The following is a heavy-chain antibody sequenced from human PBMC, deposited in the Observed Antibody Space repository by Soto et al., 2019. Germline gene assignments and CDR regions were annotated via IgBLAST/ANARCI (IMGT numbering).Heavy chain of an antibody. CDR2: ISSRSSTI. J-gene: IGHJ6*02. D-gene: IGHD3-16*01. CDR1: GFTFSSYS. CDR3: ASRYVNYYYGMDV. Sequence: PXGSLLLSCAASGFTFSSYSMNWVRQAPGKGLEWVSYISSRSSTIYYADSVKGRFTISRDNAKNSLYLQMNSLRDEDTALYYCASRYVNYYYGMDVWGQGTTVTVSS. V-gene: IGHV3-48*02.